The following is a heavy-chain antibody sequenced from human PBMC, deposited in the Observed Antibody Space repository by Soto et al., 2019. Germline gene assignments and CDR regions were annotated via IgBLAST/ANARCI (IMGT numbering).Heavy chain of an antibody. Sequence: SETLSLTCAIYGGSFSDDYWSWIRQPPGKGLEWIGSVYSSGITYYNPSLKSRVTISIDTSENHFSLRLSSVTAADTAVYYCAMTPGLAPGGSFDSWGQGTLVTVSS. D-gene: IGHD6-13*01. CDR1: GGSFSDDY. CDR3: AMTPGLAPGGSFDS. J-gene: IGHJ4*02. V-gene: IGHV4-34*01. CDR2: VYSSGIT.